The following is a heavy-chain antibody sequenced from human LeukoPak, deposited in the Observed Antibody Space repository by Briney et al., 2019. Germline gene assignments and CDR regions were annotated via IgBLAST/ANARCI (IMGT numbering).Heavy chain of an antibody. CDR1: GGSISSYY. V-gene: IGHV4-59*08. D-gene: IGHD5-24*01. J-gene: IGHJ4*02. Sequence: SETQSLTCTVSGGSISSYYWSWIRQPPGTGLEWIGYVYYSGSTNYNPSLKSRVTISVDTSKNQFSLKLSSVTAADTAVYYCARRGDGYNLWYFDYWGQGTLVTVSS. CDR3: ARRGDGYNLWYFDY. CDR2: VYYSGST.